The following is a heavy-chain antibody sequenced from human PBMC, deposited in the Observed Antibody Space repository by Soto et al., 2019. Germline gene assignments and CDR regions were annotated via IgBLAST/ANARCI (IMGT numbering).Heavy chain of an antibody. CDR2: IYSGGST. D-gene: IGHD6-13*01. V-gene: IGHV3-66*01. CDR1: GFTVSSNY. Sequence: EVQLVESGGGLVQPGGSLRLSCAASGFTVSSNYMSWVRQAPGKGLEWVSVIYSGGSTYYADSVKGRFTISRDNSKNTLYLQMNSLRAEDTAVYYCARTRSSSWYYYFDYWGQGTLVTVSS. J-gene: IGHJ4*02. CDR3: ARTRSSSWYYYFDY.